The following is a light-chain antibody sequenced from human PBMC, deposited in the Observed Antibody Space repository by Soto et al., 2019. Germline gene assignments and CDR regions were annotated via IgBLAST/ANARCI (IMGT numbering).Light chain of an antibody. J-gene: IGLJ3*02. Sequence: QSALTQPASVSGSPGQSITISCTGTSSDVGSYNYVSWYQQHPGKAPKLMIYEVSDRPSGISSRFSGSKSGNTASLTISGLQAEDEGDYYCSSYTTSDTWVFGGGTKVTVL. V-gene: IGLV2-14*01. CDR2: EVS. CDR1: SSDVGSYNY. CDR3: SSYTTSDTWV.